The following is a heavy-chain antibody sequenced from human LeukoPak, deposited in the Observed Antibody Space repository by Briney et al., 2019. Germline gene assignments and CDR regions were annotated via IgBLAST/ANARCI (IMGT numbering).Heavy chain of an antibody. CDR2: IISNGGST. Sequence: GGSLRLSCAASGFTFSSYAMHWVRQAPGKGLEYVSAIISNGGSTNYANSVKGRFTIFRDNSKNTLYLQMGSLRAEDMAVYYCAREVVPAAIPYYFDYWGQGTLVTVAS. CDR3: AREVVPAAIPYYFDY. D-gene: IGHD2-2*01. CDR1: GFTFSSYA. J-gene: IGHJ4*02. V-gene: IGHV3-64*01.